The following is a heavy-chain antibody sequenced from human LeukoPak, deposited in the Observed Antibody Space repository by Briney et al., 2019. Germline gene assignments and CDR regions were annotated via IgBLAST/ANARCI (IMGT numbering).Heavy chain of an antibody. V-gene: IGHV3-30*18. CDR1: GFTFSSYG. CDR2: ISYDGSNK. J-gene: IGHJ4*02. D-gene: IGHD3-22*01. CDR3: AKDFYYDSSGYQDY. Sequence: PGGSLRLSCAASGFTFSSYGMHWVRQAPGKGLEWVAVISYDGSNKYYADSVEGRFTISRDNSKNTLYLQMNSLRAEDTAVYCCAKDFYYDSSGYQDYWGQGTLVTVSS.